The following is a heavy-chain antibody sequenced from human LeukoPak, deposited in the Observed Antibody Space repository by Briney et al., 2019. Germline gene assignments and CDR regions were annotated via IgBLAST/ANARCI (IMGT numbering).Heavy chain of an antibody. CDR3: ARDLRLEYYYGSGSFSCFDY. CDR2: IKQDGSEK. D-gene: IGHD3-10*01. J-gene: IGHJ4*02. Sequence: EVQLVESGGGLVQPGGSLRLSCAASGFTFISYWMSWVRQAPGKGLEWVANIKQDGSEKYYVGSVKGRFTISRDNAKNSLYLQMNSLRAEDTAVYYCARDLRLEYYYGSGSFSCFDYWGQGTLVTVSS. V-gene: IGHV3-7*01. CDR1: GFTFISYW.